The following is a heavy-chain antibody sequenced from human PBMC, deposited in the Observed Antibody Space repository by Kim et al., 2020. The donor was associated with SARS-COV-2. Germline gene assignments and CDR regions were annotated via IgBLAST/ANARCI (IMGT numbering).Heavy chain of an antibody. V-gene: IGHV6-1*01. J-gene: IGHJ3*02. Sequence: SQTLSLTCAISGDSVSSNSAAWNWIRQSPSRGLEWLGRTYYRSKWYNDYAVSVKSRITINPDTSKNQFSLQLNSVTPEDTAVYYCARGGLYCSSTSCYNKLAHGVAFDIWGQGTMVTVSS. CDR1: GDSVSSNSAA. CDR2: TYYRSKWYN. CDR3: ARGGLYCSSTSCYNKLAHGVAFDI. D-gene: IGHD2-2*02.